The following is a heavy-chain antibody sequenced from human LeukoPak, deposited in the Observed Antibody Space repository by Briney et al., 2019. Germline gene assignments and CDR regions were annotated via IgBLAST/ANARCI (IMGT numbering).Heavy chain of an antibody. CDR1: RFTFSSYA. D-gene: IGHD6-13*01. Sequence: PGGSLRLSCAASRFTFSSYAMSWVRQAPGKGLERVSAISGSGGSTYYADSVKGRFTISRDNSKNTLYLQMNSLRAEDTAVYYCAKSQRQQLPPDFDYWGQGTLVTVSS. CDR2: ISGSGGST. J-gene: IGHJ4*02. CDR3: AKSQRQQLPPDFDY. V-gene: IGHV3-23*01.